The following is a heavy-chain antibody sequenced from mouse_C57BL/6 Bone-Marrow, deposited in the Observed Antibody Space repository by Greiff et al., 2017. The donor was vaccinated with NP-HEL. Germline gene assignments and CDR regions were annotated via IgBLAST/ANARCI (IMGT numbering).Heavy chain of an antibody. CDR3: ARSDDYGFWFAY. D-gene: IGHD2-4*01. V-gene: IGHV2-2*01. J-gene: IGHJ3*01. Sequence: VKLMESGPGLVQPSQSLSITCTVSGFSLTSYGVHWVRQSPGKGLEWLGVIWSGGSTDYNAAFISRLSISKDNSKSQVFFKMNSLQADDTAIYYCARSDDYGFWFAYWGQGTLVTVSA. CDR1: GFSLTSYG. CDR2: IWSGGST.